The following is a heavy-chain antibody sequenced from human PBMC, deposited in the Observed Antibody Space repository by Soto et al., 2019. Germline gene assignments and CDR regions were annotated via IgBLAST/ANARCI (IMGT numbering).Heavy chain of an antibody. CDR1: GFTVSSNY. V-gene: IGHV3-53*01. J-gene: IGHJ5*02. CDR3: ASLLLQGFDP. CDR2: IYSGGST. D-gene: IGHD1-26*01. Sequence: GGSLRLSCAASGFTVSSNYMSWVRQAPGKGLEWASVIYSGGSTYYADSVKGRFTISRDNSENTLYLQMNSLRAEDTAVYYCASLLLQGFDPWGQGTLVTVSS.